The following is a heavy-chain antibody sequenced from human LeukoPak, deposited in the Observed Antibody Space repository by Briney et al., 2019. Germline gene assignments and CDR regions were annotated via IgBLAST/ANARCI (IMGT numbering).Heavy chain of an antibody. J-gene: IGHJ6*04. CDR1: GGSISGYY. V-gene: IGHV4-4*09. Sequence: SENLSLTCSVSGGSISGYYWTWIRQPPGQTLEWIGYIYSSGSINYNPSLQSRVTMSVDTSVNQFSLRLSSVTAADTAVYFCARFTYTTRPTDVWGKGTTVTVSS. CDR2: IYSSGSI. D-gene: IGHD3-16*01. CDR3: ARFTYTTRPTDV.